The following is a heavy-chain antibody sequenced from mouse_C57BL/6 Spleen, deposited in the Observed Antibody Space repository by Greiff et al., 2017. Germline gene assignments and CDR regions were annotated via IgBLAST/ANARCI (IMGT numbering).Heavy chain of an antibody. D-gene: IGHD1-1*01. CDR1: GYTFTSYW. J-gene: IGHJ2*01. Sequence: VQLQQPGAELVRPGSSVKLSCKASGYTFTSYWMDWVKQRLGQGLEWIGNIYPSDSETHYNQKFKDKATLTVDKSSSTAYMQLSSLTSEDSAVYYCARDYYYGSSYHFDYWGQGTTLTVSS. CDR3: ARDYYYGSSYHFDY. V-gene: IGHV1-61*01. CDR2: IYPSDSET.